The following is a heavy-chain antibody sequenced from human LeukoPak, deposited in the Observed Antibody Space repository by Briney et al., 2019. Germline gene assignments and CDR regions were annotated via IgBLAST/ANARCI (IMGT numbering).Heavy chain of an antibody. CDR1: GGSIGSYY. CDR2: IYYSGST. CDR3: ARNLYDSSGSMGIYTFDH. Sequence: SETLPLTCSVSGGSIGSYYWSWIRQPPGKGLEWIGYIYYSGSTNCNPSLKSRVTISVDTSKNQFSLKLSSVTAADTAVYYCARNLYDSSGSMGIYTFDHWGQGTLVTVSS. D-gene: IGHD3-22*01. V-gene: IGHV4-59*01. J-gene: IGHJ4*02.